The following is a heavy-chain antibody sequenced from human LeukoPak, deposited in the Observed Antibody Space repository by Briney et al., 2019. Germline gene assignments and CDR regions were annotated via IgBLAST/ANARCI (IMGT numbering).Heavy chain of an antibody. CDR1: GFTFSNAW. CDR3: TTDPNLQWLPLY. J-gene: IGHJ4*02. CDR2: IKSETDGGTT. D-gene: IGHD6-19*01. Sequence: GGSLRLSCAASGFTFSNAWMSWVRQAPGKGLEWVGRIKSETDGGTTDYAAPVKGRFTISRDDSKNTLYLQMNSLKTEDTAVYYCTTDPNLQWLPLYWGQGTLVTVSS. V-gene: IGHV3-15*01.